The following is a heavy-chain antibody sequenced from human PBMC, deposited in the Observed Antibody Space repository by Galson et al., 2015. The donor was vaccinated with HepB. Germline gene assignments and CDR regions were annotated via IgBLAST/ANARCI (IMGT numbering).Heavy chain of an antibody. CDR2: IKSKTDGGTT. D-gene: IGHD3-3*01. CDR3: TTAPAVRLRSGYYTSGFDP. V-gene: IGHV3-15*07. J-gene: IGHJ5*02. CDR1: GFTFSNAW. Sequence: SLRLSCAASGFTFSNAWMNWVRQAPGKGLEWVGRIKSKTDGGTTDYAAPVKGRFTISRDDSKNTLYLQMNSLKTEDTAVYYCTTAPAVRLRSGYYTSGFDPWGQGTLVTVSS.